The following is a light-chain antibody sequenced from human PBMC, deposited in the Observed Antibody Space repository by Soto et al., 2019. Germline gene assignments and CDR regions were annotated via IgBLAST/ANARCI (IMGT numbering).Light chain of an antibody. CDR1: QSVSSSY. J-gene: IGKJ4*01. Sequence: EIVLTQSPGTLSLSPGERATLSCRASQSVSSSYLAWYQQKPGQAPRLLIYGASSRATGIPDRFSGSGSGADLTLTISRLEPEDFAVYYCQQFSSYPLTFGGGTKVDIK. CDR3: QQFSSYPLT. CDR2: GAS. V-gene: IGKV3-20*01.